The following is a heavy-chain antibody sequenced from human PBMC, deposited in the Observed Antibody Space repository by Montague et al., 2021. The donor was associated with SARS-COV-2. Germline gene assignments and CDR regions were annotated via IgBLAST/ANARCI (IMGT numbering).Heavy chain of an antibody. J-gene: IGHJ3*01. D-gene: IGHD3-22*01. Sequence: SETLSLTCTVSGGSISSSSYYWGWIRQPPGKGLEWIGSIYYSGSTYYNPSLKSRVTISVDTSKNQFSLKLSSVTAADTAVYYCARFPTSYYYDSKAAPATPAPFDLWGQGTMVTVSS. CDR2: IYYSGST. V-gene: IGHV4-39*01. CDR1: GGSISSSSYY. CDR3: ARFPTSYYYDSKAAPATPAPFDL.